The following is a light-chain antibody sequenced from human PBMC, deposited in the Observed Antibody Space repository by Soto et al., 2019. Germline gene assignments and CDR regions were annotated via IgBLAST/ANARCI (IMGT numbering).Light chain of an antibody. V-gene: IGKV1-5*03. Sequence: DIQMTHSPSTLSASVLDIVTITCRASQSISSWLAWYQQKPGKAPSLLIYEASSLESGVPSRFSGSGSGTEFTLTISSLQPDDFATYYCQQYNSPPWTFGQGTKVDIK. CDR2: EAS. CDR3: QQYNSPPWT. CDR1: QSISSW. J-gene: IGKJ1*01.